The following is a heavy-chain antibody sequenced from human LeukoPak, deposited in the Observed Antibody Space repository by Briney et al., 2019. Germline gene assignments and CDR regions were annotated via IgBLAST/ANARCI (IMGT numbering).Heavy chain of an antibody. D-gene: IGHD3-10*01. V-gene: IGHV4-34*01. CDR2: INHSGST. CDR1: GGSFSGYY. CDR3: AGSYGSGSYRYDY. Sequence: PSETLSLTCAVYGGSFSGYYWSWIRQPPGKGLEWIGEINHSGSTNYNPSLKSRVTISVDTSKNQFSLKLSSVTAADTAVYYCAGSYGSGSYRYDYWSQGTLVTVSS. J-gene: IGHJ4*02.